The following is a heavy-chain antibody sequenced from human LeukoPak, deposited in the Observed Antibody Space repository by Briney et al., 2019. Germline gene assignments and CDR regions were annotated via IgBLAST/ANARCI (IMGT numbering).Heavy chain of an antibody. CDR2: IKPDGSQN. D-gene: IGHD3-10*01. V-gene: IGHV3-7*01. CDR1: GLTFNKEW. Sequence: GGSLRLSCAASGLTFNKEWMNWVRQAPGKGLEWVANIKPDGSQNYYVDSVKGRFTVSRDNAKNLFFLQMNSLRAEETAVYYCLAGGGSWGQGTLVTVSS. J-gene: IGHJ5*02. CDR3: LAGGGS.